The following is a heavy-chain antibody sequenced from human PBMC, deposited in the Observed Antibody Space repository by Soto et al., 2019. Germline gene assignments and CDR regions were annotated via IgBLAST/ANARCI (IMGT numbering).Heavy chain of an antibody. CDR2: IYWDDDK. V-gene: IGHV2-5*02. Sequence: QITLKESGPTLVKPTQTLTLTCTFSGFSLSTSGVGVGWIRQPPGKALEWLALIYWDDDKRYSPSLKSRLTITKDTSKSQVVLTMTNMDPVDTATYYCAHRPSYCSGGSCYSSWGQGTLVTVSS. D-gene: IGHD2-15*01. CDR1: GFSLSTSGVG. CDR3: AHRPSYCSGGSCYSS. J-gene: IGHJ5*02.